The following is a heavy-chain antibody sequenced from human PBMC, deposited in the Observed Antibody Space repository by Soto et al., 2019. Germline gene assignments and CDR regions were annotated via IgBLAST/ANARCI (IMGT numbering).Heavy chain of an antibody. CDR2: INPSGGST. V-gene: IGHV1-46*01. CDR1: GYTFTSYY. CDR3: ARDRSNYDFWSGYYGMDV. J-gene: IGHJ6*02. Sequence: ASVKVSCKASGYTFTSYYMHWVRQAPGQGLEWMGIINPSGGSTSYAQKFQGRVTMTRDTSTSTVYMELSSLRSEDTAVYYCARDRSNYDFWSGYYGMDVWGQGTTVTVSS. D-gene: IGHD3-3*01.